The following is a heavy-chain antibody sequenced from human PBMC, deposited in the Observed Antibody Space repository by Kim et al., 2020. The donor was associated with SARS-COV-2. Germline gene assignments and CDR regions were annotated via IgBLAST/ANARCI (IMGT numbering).Heavy chain of an antibody. CDR1: GGSFSGYY. Sequence: SETLSLTCAVYGGSFSGYYWSWIRQPPGKGLEWIGEINHSGSTNYNPSLKSRVTISVDTSKNQFSLKLSSVTAADTAVYYCARRESVVVPAAIKRGNWFDTWGQGTLVTVSS. CDR2: INHSGST. J-gene: IGHJ5*02. V-gene: IGHV4-34*01. D-gene: IGHD2-2*01. CDR3: ARRESVVVPAAIKRGNWFDT.